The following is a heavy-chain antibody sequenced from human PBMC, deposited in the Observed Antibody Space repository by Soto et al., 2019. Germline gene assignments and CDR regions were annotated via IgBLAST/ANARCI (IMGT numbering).Heavy chain of an antibody. CDR3: ATVFDF. Sequence: PGGSLRLSCAASGFTLSGHWIHWVRQAPGKGLEWVSRIDINGRGTSYADSVKGRFTISTDNAKNTVYLQMNSLRAEDTAVYYCATVFDFWGQGTLVTVS. V-gene: IGHV3-74*01. CDR2: IDINGRGT. J-gene: IGHJ4*02. CDR1: GFTLSGHW. D-gene: IGHD4-17*01.